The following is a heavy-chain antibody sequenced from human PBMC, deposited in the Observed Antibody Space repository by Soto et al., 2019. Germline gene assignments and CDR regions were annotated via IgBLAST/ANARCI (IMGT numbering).Heavy chain of an antibody. V-gene: IGHV3-9*01. J-gene: IGHJ1*01. Sequence: LRLSCAASGFTFDDYAMHWVRQAPGKGLEWVSGISWNSGSIGYADSVKGRFTISRDNAKNSLYLQMNSLRVEDTALYYCAKDSSGYYIYDWGQATLVTIAS. D-gene: IGHD3-22*01. CDR1: GFTFDDYA. CDR3: AKDSSGYYIYD. CDR2: ISWNSGSI.